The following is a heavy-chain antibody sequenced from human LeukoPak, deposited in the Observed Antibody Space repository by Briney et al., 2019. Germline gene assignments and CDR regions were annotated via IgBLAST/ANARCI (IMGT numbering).Heavy chain of an antibody. CDR1: GFTFSIYG. V-gene: IGHV3-30*03. CDR3: AREAPKTSGWRGGYYFDY. D-gene: IGHD3-16*01. J-gene: IGHJ4*02. Sequence: GGSLRLSCAASGFTFSIYGMHWVRQAPGKGLEWVAVISYDGSDKYYADSVKGRFAISRDSSKNTLYLQMNSLRAEDTAVYYCAREAPKTSGWRGGYYFDYWGQGTLVTVSS. CDR2: ISYDGSDK.